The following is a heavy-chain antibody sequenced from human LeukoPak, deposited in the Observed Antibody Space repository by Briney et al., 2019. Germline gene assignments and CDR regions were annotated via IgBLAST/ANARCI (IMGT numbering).Heavy chain of an antibody. D-gene: IGHD4-17*01. CDR2: INHSGST. J-gene: IGHJ4*02. CDR3: ARGSGDYVGYFDY. V-gene: IGHV4-34*01. CDR1: GGSFSGYY. Sequence: SETLSLTCAVYGGSFSGYYWSWIRQPPGKGLEWIGEINHSGSTNYNPSLKSRVTISVDTSKNQFSLKLSSVTAADTAVYYCARGSGDYVGYFDYWGQGTLVTVSS.